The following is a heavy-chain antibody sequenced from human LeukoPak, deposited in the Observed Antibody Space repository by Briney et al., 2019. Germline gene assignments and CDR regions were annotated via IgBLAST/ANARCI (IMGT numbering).Heavy chain of an antibody. Sequence: SETLSLTCTVSGGSISSHYWSWIRQPPGKGLEWIGYIYYSGSTNFNPSLKSRVTISVDTSKNQFSLKLSSVTAADTAVYYCARGGRYFDWLPQYFDYWGQGTLVTVSS. CDR1: GGSISSHY. CDR2: IYYSGST. J-gene: IGHJ4*02. CDR3: ARGGRYFDWLPQYFDY. V-gene: IGHV4-59*11. D-gene: IGHD3-9*01.